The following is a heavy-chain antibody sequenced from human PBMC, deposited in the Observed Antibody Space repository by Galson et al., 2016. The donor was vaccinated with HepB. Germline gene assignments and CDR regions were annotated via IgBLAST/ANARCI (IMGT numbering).Heavy chain of an antibody. Sequence: SLRLSCAASGFTFSNHGMIWVRQAPGKGLQWVSAISGNGSLIYYADSVKGRFTISRDNSRNTLYLQMNSLRVEDTAVYYCAKIKESAKAVFDYWDQGTLVTVSS. CDR1: GFTFSNHG. D-gene: IGHD4/OR15-4a*01. CDR2: ISGNGSLI. J-gene: IGHJ4*02. V-gene: IGHV3-23*01. CDR3: AKIKESAKAVFDY.